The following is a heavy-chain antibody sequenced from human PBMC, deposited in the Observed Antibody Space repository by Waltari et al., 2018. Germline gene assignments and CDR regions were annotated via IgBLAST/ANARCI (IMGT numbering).Heavy chain of an antibody. J-gene: IGHJ6*02. D-gene: IGHD2-2*01. CDR2: ISSSSRYR. CDR1: GFTFSSYS. V-gene: IGHV3-21*04. Sequence: EVQLVESGGGLVKPGGSLRLSCAASGFTFSSYSMNWVRQAPGKGLEWVSSISSSSRYRYYADSVKGGFTISRDNAKNSLYLQMNSLRAEDTAVYYCARDRVVPAAPVDYYYGMDVWGQGTTVTVSS. CDR3: ARDRVVPAAPVDYYYGMDV.